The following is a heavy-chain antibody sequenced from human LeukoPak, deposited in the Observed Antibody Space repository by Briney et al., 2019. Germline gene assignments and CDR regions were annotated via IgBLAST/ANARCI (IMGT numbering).Heavy chain of an antibody. CDR2: IYHSRST. Sequence: SETLSLTCAVSGYSISSGYYWGWIRQPPGKGLEWIGSIYHSRSTYYNPSLKSRVTISVDTSKNQFSLKLSSVTAADTAVYYCARNYYYGSGSYRVWFDPWGQGTLVTVSS. V-gene: IGHV4-38-2*01. J-gene: IGHJ5*02. D-gene: IGHD3-10*01. CDR1: GYSISSGYY. CDR3: ARNYYYGSGSYRVWFDP.